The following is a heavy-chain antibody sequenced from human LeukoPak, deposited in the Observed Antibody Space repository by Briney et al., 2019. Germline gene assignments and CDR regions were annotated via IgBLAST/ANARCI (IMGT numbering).Heavy chain of an antibody. Sequence: ASVKVSCKASGYSFGDYALHWVRQAPGQGLEWMGRINSNSGGTSYAQNFQGRVTMSRDTFISTAYMEVSGLTSDDTAMYYCARGGSGSGYLYYFDSWGQGTLVSVSS. D-gene: IGHD3-10*01. CDR2: INSNSGGT. J-gene: IGHJ4*02. CDR1: GYSFGDYA. CDR3: ARGGSGSGYLYYFDS. V-gene: IGHV1-2*06.